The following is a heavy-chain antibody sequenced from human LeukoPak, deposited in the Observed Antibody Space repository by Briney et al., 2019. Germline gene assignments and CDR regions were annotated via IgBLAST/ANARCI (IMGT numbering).Heavy chain of an antibody. V-gene: IGHV3-23*01. Sequence: GGSPRLSCAASGFTFSVYAMSWVRQAPGKGLEWVSAISGSGDNNDNTYYADSVKGRFTISRDNAKNSLYLQMNSLRAEDTAVYYCASSGGSCYSLRIACGFDPWGQGTLVTVSS. CDR1: GFTFSVYA. J-gene: IGHJ5*02. CDR2: ISGSGDNNDNT. D-gene: IGHD2-15*01. CDR3: ASSGGSCYSLRIACGFDP.